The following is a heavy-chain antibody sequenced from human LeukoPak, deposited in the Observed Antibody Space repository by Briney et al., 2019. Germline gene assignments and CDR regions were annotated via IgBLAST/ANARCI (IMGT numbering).Heavy chain of an antibody. CDR2: ISDGGGST. Sequence: GGSLRLSCAASGFAFNNYVMTWVRQAPGKGLEWVSSISDGGGSTYYTDSVKGRFTISRDNSKNTLYLQMNSLRAEDTALYYYAKDSTVSGSYYGMDVWGQGTTVTVSS. CDR1: GFAFNNYV. V-gene: IGHV3-23*01. J-gene: IGHJ6*02. CDR3: AKDSTVSGSYYGMDV. D-gene: IGHD3-3*01.